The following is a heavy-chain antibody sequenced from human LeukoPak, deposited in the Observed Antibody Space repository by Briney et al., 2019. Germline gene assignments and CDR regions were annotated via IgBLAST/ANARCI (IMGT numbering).Heavy chain of an antibody. V-gene: IGHV3-33*08. CDR2: IRHVGSNK. D-gene: IGHD2-15*01. J-gene: IGHJ4*02. CDR1: GFTFRSYG. CDR3: AREPYIVVVVAATDY. Sequence: GGSLRLPCAASGFTFRSYGMHWFRQAPAKGLDGVAVIRHVGSNKYFEDSVKGRITIFSGNSKNTLYLQMNSLRAEDTAVYYCAREPYIVVVVAATDYWGQGTLVTVSS.